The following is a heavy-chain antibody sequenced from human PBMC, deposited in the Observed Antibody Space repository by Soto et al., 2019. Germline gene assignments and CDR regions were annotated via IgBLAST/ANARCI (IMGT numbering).Heavy chain of an antibody. CDR3: ARLLGPGIAVAGAIHY. Sequence: GESLKISCKGSGYSFTSYWIGWVRQMPGKGLEWMGIIYPGDSDTRYSPSFQGQVTISADKSISTAYLQWSSLKASDTAMYYCARLLGPGIAVAGAIHYWGQGTLVTVSS. D-gene: IGHD6-19*01. CDR1: GYSFTSYW. J-gene: IGHJ4*02. CDR2: IYPGDSDT. V-gene: IGHV5-51*01.